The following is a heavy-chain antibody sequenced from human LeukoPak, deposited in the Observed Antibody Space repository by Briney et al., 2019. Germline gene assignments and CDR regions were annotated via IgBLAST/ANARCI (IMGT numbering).Heavy chain of an antibody. V-gene: IGHV4-59*01. CDR2: IYYSGST. CDR3: AREKGGGYYYYYMDV. J-gene: IGHJ6*03. CDR1: GGSISSYY. D-gene: IGHD3-16*01. Sequence: PSETLSLTCTVSGGSISSYYWSWIRQPPGKGLEWIGYIYYSGSTNYNPSLKSRVTISVDTSKNQFSLKLSSVTAADTAVYYCAREKGGGYYYYYMDVWGKGTTVTVSS.